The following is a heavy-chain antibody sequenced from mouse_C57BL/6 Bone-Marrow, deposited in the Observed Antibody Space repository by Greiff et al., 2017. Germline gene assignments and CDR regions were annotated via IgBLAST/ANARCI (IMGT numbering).Heavy chain of an antibody. J-gene: IGHJ4*01. Sequence: VKLVESGPGLVQPSQSLSITCTVSGFSLTSYGVHWVRQSPGKGLEWLGVIWSGGSTDYNAAFLSRLSISKDNSKSQVFFKMNSLQADDTAIYYCARERNGYYLPDAMDYWGQGTSVTVSS. CDR3: ARERNGYYLPDAMDY. CDR1: GFSLTSYG. D-gene: IGHD2-3*01. V-gene: IGHV2-2*01. CDR2: IWSGGST.